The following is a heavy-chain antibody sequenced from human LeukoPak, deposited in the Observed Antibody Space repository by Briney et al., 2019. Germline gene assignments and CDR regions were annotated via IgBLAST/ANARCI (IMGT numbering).Heavy chain of an antibody. V-gene: IGHV1-69*05. D-gene: IGHD5-24*01. CDR3: ARLKVGRMAPQRDYYYYMDV. CDR1: GGTFSSYA. J-gene: IGHJ6*03. CDR2: IIPIFGTA. Sequence: SVKVSCKASGGTFSSYAISWVRQAPGQGLEWMGGIIPIFGTANYAQKFQGRVTITTDEPTSTAYMELSSLRSEDTAVYYCARLKVGRMAPQRDYYYYMDVWGKGTTVTVSS.